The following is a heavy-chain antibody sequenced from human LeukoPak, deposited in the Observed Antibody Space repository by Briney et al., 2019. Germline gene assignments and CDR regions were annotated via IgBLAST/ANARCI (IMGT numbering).Heavy chain of an antibody. V-gene: IGHV1-69*13. CDR3: ARVSDVVAPASLSLYYYYMDV. D-gene: IGHD2-2*01. J-gene: IGHJ6*03. CDR1: GGTFSSYA. Sequence: SVKVSCKASGGTFSSYAISWVRQAPGQGLEWMGGIIPIFGTANYAQKFQGRVTITADESTSTAYLELSSLRSEDTAVYYCARVSDVVAPASLSLYYYYMDVWGKGTTVTVSS. CDR2: IIPIFGTA.